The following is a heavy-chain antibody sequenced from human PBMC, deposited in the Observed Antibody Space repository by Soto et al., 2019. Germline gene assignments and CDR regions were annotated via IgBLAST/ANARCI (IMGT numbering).Heavy chain of an antibody. CDR2: IYYSGST. CDR1: GGSISSGGYY. CDR3: ARAEVDGDYYYGMDV. D-gene: IGHD3-10*01. J-gene: IGHJ6*02. V-gene: IGHV4-31*03. Sequence: SETLSLTCTVSGGSISSGGYYWSWIRQHPGKGLEWIGYIYYSGSTYYNPSLKSRVTISVDTSKNQFSLKLSSVTAADTAVYYCARAEVDGDYYYGMDVWGQGTTVTVSS.